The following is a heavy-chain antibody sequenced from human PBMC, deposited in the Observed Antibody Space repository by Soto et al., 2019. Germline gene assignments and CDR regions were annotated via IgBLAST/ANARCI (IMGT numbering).Heavy chain of an antibody. CDR1: GFTFSSYS. Sequence: PGGSLRLSCAASGFTFSSYSMNWVRQAPGKGLEWVSSISSSSSYIYYADSVKGRFTISRDNAKNSLYLQMNSLRAEDTAVYYCARVIDILTGYNPYNWFDPWGQGTLVTVSS. CDR3: ARVIDILTGYNPYNWFDP. J-gene: IGHJ5*02. CDR2: ISSSSSYI. D-gene: IGHD3-9*01. V-gene: IGHV3-21*01.